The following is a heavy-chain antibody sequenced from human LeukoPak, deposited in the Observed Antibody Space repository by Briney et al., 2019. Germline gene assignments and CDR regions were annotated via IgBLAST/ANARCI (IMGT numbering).Heavy chain of an antibody. CDR1: GGSFSGYY. Sequence: SETLSLTCAVYGGSFSGYYWSWIRQPPGKGLEWIGHVYYSGNTNYNPSLKSRVTISIDTSKNQFSLKLSSVTAADTAVYYCARGWYVDSWGQGTLVTVSS. V-gene: IGHV4-59*01. D-gene: IGHD6-19*01. CDR2: VYYSGNT. J-gene: IGHJ4*02. CDR3: ARGWYVDS.